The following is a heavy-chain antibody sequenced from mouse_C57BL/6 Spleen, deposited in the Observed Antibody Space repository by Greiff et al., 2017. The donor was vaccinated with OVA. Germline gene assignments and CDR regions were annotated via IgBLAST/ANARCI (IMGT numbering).Heavy chain of an antibody. D-gene: IGHD2-3*01. CDR2: IRNKANGYTT. Sequence: EVKLQESGGGLVQPGGSLSLSCAASGFTFTDYYMSWVRQPPGKALEWLGFIRNKANGYTTEYSASVKGRFTISRDNSQSILYLQMNALRAEDSATYYCARYNDGYYFDYWGQGTTLTVSS. CDR1: GFTFTDYY. J-gene: IGHJ2*01. V-gene: IGHV7-3*01. CDR3: ARYNDGYYFDY.